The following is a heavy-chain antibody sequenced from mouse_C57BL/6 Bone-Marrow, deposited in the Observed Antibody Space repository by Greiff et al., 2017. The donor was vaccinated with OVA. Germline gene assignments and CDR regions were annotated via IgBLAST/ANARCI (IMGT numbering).Heavy chain of an antibody. V-gene: IGHV1-52*01. J-gene: IGHJ3*01. CDR3: ARSPGFAY. Sequence: QVQLQQPGAELVKPGASVKVSCKASGYTFTSYWMHWVKQRPGQGLEWIGNIDPSDSETHYNQKFKDKATLTVDKSSSTAYMQLSSLTSEDSAVYYCARSPGFAYWGQGTLVTVSA. CDR2: IDPSDSET. CDR1: GYTFTSYW.